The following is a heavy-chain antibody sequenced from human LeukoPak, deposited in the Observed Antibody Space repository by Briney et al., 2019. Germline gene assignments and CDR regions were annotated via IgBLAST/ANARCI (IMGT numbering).Heavy chain of an antibody. J-gene: IGHJ4*02. V-gene: IGHV4-34*01. CDR1: GGSLSGNY. Sequence: SETLSLTCAVYGGSLSGNYWSWIRQPPGKGLEWIGEINRSGSTKYNPSLKSRVTISVDTSKNQLSLMLSSVTAADTAVYYCARDGRFPPEPLPRYFDYWGQGTLVTVSS. D-gene: IGHD1-26*01. CDR3: ARDGRFPPEPLPRYFDY. CDR2: INRSGST.